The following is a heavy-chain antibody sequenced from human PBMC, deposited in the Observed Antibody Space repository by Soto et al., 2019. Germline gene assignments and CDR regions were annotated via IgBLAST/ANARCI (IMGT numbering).Heavy chain of an antibody. D-gene: IGHD2-2*01. Sequence: RLSCAASGFTFSSYGMHWVRQAPGKGLEWVAVIWYDGSNKYYADSVKGRFTISRDNSKNTLYLQMNSLRAEDTAVYYCARDKYCSSTSCLSNYYMDVWGKGTTVTVSS. CDR1: GFTFSSYG. CDR3: ARDKYCSSTSCLSNYYMDV. CDR2: IWYDGSNK. V-gene: IGHV3-33*08. J-gene: IGHJ6*03.